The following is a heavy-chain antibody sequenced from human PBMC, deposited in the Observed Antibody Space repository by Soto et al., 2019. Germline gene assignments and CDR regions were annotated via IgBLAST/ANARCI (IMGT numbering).Heavy chain of an antibody. D-gene: IGHD3-3*02. Sequence: SETLSLTCTVSGGSISSGGYYWSWICQHPGKGLEWIGYIYYSGSTYYNPSLKSRVTISVDTSKNQFSLKLSSVTAADTAVYYCARGFLYVFSKANWFDPWGQGTLVTVSS. CDR1: GGSISSGGYY. CDR2: IYYSGST. CDR3: ARGFLYVFSKANWFDP. V-gene: IGHV4-31*03. J-gene: IGHJ5*02.